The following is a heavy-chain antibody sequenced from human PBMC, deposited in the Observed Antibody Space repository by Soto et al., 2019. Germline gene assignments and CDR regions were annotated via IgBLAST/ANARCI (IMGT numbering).Heavy chain of an antibody. CDR3: AREIFAAAYAATSAFDL. J-gene: IGHJ4*02. V-gene: IGHV3-23*01. CDR2: VDGSGYHT. Sequence: AGGSLRLSCAASGFPFIIHAIGGLRQAPGTGPEWVAFVDGSGYHTSYAESVKGRFTVSRDNSDNSLYLHMDSLRAEDTGRYFCAREIFAAAYAATSAFDLWGQGALVTVSS. CDR1: GFPFIIHA. D-gene: IGHD2-8*01.